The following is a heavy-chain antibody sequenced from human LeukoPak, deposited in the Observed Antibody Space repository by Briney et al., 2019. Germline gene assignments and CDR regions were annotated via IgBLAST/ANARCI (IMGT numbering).Heavy chain of an antibody. V-gene: IGHV4-59*01. D-gene: IGHD3-22*01. Sequence: PSETLSLTCTVSGGSISSYYWSWIRQPPGKGLEWIGYIYYSGSTNYNPSLKSRVTISVDTSKNQFSLKLSSVTAADTAVYYCARDRSPIYSSGYYYDAFDIWGQGTMVTVSS. CDR1: GGSISSYY. CDR2: IYYSGST. CDR3: ARDRSPIYSSGYYYDAFDI. J-gene: IGHJ3*02.